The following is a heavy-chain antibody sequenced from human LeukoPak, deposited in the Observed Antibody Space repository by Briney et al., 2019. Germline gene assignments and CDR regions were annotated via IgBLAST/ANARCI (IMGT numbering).Heavy chain of an antibody. CDR3: AKGGCSSTSCYGYYYYYYMDV. V-gene: IGHV3-23*01. Sequence: GGSLRLSCAASGFTFSSYAMSWVRQAPGKGLEWVSVISGSGGSTYYADSVQGRFIISRDNSKNTLYLQMHSLRAEDTAVYYCAKGGCSSTSCYGYYYYYYMDVWGKGTTVTVSS. J-gene: IGHJ6*03. CDR1: GFTFSSYA. CDR2: ISGSGGST. D-gene: IGHD2-2*01.